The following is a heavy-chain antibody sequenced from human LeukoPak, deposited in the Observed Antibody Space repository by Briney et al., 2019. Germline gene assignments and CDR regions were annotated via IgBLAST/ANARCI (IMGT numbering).Heavy chain of an antibody. J-gene: IGHJ4*02. CDR2: IYSGGST. Sequence: PGGSLRLSCAASGFTVSSNYMSWVRQAPGKGLEWVSVIYSGGSTYYADSVKGRFTISRDNAKNSLYLQMNSLRAEDTAVYYCARVKGAYSFDYSGQGTLVTVSS. CDR3: ARVKGAYSFDY. V-gene: IGHV3-53*01. CDR1: GFTVSSNY. D-gene: IGHD2-21*01.